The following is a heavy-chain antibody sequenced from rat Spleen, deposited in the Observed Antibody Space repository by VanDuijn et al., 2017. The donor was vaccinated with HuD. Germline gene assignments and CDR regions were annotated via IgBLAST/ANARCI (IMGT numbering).Heavy chain of an antibody. J-gene: IGHJ2*01. Sequence: EVQLVESGGGLVQPGRSLKLSCAASGFTFRNYGMAWVRQTQTKGLEWVASISTGGGNTYYRDSVKGRFTISRDNAKNTLYLQMDSLRSEDTATYYCARETGYNSYFDYWGQGVMVTVSS. CDR3: ARETGYNSYFDY. CDR1: GFTFRNYG. CDR2: ISTGGGNT. D-gene: IGHD1-4*01. V-gene: IGHV5S13*01.